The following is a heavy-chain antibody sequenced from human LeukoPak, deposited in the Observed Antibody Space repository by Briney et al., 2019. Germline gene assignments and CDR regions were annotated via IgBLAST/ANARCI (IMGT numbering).Heavy chain of an antibody. V-gene: IGHV3-74*01. D-gene: IGHD5-18*01. CDR2: INSDGSST. Sequence: WGSLRLSCAASGFTFSSYWMHWVRQAPGKGLVWVSRINSDGSSTSYADSVKGRFTISRDNSKNTLYLQMNSLRAEDTAVYYCAKDTARVNFAYWDQGTLVTVSS. CDR3: AKDTARVNFAY. CDR1: GFTFSSYW. J-gene: IGHJ4*02.